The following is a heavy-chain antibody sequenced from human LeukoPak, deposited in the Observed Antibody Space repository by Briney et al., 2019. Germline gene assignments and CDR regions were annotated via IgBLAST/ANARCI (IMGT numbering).Heavy chain of an antibody. CDR2: INPNSGGT. V-gene: IGHV1-2*02. CDR3: ARGKWYSSSWYCDY. CDR1: GYTFTGYY. Sequence: PWASVKVSCKASGYTFTGYYMHWVRQAPGQGLEWMGWINPNSGGTNYAQKFQGRVTMTRDTSISTAYMELSRLRSDDTAVYYCARGKWYSSSWYCDYWGQGTLVTVSS. D-gene: IGHD6-13*01. J-gene: IGHJ4*02.